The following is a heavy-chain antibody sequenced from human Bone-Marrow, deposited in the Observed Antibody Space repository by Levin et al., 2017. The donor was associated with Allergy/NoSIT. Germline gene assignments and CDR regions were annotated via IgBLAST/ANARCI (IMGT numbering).Heavy chain of an antibody. CDR3: ARLGAPTEYESPELYYIDS. Sequence: GESLKISCKGSGYIFDNYWIVWVRQMPGKGLEWMGIIFGGDSDTKYSPAFQGHVTISVDKSINTAYLQWSSLKASDTGTYFCARLGAPTEYESPELYYIDSWGSGTLVTVTS. V-gene: IGHV5-51*01. J-gene: IGHJ4*02. CDR2: IFGGDSDT. CDR1: GYIFDNYW. D-gene: IGHD6-6*01.